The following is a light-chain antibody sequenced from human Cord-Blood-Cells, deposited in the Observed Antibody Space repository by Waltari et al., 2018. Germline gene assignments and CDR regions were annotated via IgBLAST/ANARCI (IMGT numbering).Light chain of an antibody. CDR3: AAWDDSLSGVV. CDR2: RNN. J-gene: IGLJ2*01. Sequence: QSVLTQPPSASGTPGQRVTISCSGSSSNIGSNYVYWYQQLPGTAPKLRTYRNNQRPSGCPDRFPGSKSGTSASLAISGLRSEDEADYYCAAWDDSLSGVVCGGGTKLTVL. CDR1: SSNIGSNY. V-gene: IGLV1-47*01.